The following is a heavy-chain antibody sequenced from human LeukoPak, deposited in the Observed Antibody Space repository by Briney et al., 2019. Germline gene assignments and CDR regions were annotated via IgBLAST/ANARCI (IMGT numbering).Heavy chain of an antibody. J-gene: IGHJ6*03. CDR3: ARSGAYYYDSSGYSYYYYYYMDV. D-gene: IGHD3-22*01. CDR1: GGSISSYY. V-gene: IGHV4-4*07. CDR2: IYTSGSA. Sequence: SETLSLTCTVSGGSISSYYWSWIRQPAGKGLEWIGRIYTSGSANYNPSLKSRVTMSVDTSKNQFSLKLSSVTAADTAVYYYARSGAYYYDSSGYSYYYYYYMDVWGKGTTVTVSS.